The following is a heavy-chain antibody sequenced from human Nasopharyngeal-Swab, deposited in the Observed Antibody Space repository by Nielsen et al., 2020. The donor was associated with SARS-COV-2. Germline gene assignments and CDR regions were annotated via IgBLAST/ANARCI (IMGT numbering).Heavy chain of an antibody. D-gene: IGHD6-6*01. CDR3: ARGRGVAARRDYYYYGMDV. Sequence: PGKGLAWFGYIYYSGSTNYNPSLKSRVTISVDTSKNQFSLKLSSVTAADTAVYYCARGRGVAARRDYYYYGMDVWGQGTTVTVSS. CDR2: IYYSGST. J-gene: IGHJ6*02. V-gene: IGHV4-59*13.